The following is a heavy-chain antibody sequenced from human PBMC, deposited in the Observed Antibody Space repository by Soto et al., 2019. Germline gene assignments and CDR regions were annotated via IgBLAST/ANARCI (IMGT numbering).Heavy chain of an antibody. Sequence: PGGSLRLSCAASGFTFSSYGMHWVRQAPGKGLEWVAVISYDGSNKYYADSVKGRFSISRDNSKNTLYLQMNSLRAEDTAVYYCAKDRDLGGSSSAPDYWGQGTLVTVSS. J-gene: IGHJ4*02. D-gene: IGHD6-6*01. CDR1: GFTFSSYG. CDR2: ISYDGSNK. CDR3: AKDRDLGGSSSAPDY. V-gene: IGHV3-30*18.